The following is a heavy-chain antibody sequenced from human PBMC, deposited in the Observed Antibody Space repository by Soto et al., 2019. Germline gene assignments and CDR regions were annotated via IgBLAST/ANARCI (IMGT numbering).Heavy chain of an antibody. CDR1: GDSIRSYY. D-gene: IGHD3-3*01. J-gene: IGHJ4*02. CDR3: AGEGALATFGVV. V-gene: IGHV4-59*01. CDR2: VYYGGST. Sequence: SETLSLTCTVSGDSIRSYYWTWIRQPPGRGLEWIGHVYYGGSTNYNPSLQSRVTVSLDTSKNQFSLRLTSMTAADAAVYYCAGEGALATFGVVWGQGTRVTVSS.